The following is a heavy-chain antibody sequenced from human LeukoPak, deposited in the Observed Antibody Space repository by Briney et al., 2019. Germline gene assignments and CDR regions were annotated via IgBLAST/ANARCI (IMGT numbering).Heavy chain of an antibody. CDR3: ARLRFPAYGSGASYQAYYFDY. V-gene: IGHV4-39*01. J-gene: IGHJ4*02. CDR2: IYYSGST. Sequence: TTSETLSLTCTVSGGSISSSSYYWGWIRQPPGKGLEWIGSIYYSGSTYYNPSLKSRVTISVDTSKNQFSLKLSSVTAADTAVYYCARLRFPAYGSGASYQAYYFDYWGQGTLVTVSS. CDR1: GGSISSSSYY. D-gene: IGHD3-10*01.